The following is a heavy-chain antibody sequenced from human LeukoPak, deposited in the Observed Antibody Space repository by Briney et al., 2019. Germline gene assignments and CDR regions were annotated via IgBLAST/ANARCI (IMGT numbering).Heavy chain of an antibody. CDR2: ISSSGNTI. J-gene: IGHJ4*02. CDR1: GFTFSSYS. D-gene: IGHD3-10*01. Sequence: GSLRLSCAASGFTFSSYSMNWVRQAPGKGLEWVSYISSSGNTIYYADSVKGRFTISRDNAKNSLYLQMNSLRDEDTALYYCARVWGSGSYFLGRLDYWGQGTLVTVSS. V-gene: IGHV3-48*02. CDR3: ARVWGSGSYFLGRLDY.